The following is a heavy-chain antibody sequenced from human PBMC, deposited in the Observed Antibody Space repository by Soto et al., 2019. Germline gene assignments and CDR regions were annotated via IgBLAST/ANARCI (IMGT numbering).Heavy chain of an antibody. CDR3: ARGDWNYVFPDY. CDR2: IYHSGST. D-gene: IGHD1-7*01. CDR1: GASISSYY. V-gene: IGHV4-59*12. J-gene: IGHJ4*02. Sequence: KPSETLSLTCDVSGASISSYYWSWIRQPPGKGLEWIGYIYHSGSTYYNPSLKSRVTISVDRSKNQFSLKLSSVTAADTAVYYCARGDWNYVFPDYWGQGTLVTVSS.